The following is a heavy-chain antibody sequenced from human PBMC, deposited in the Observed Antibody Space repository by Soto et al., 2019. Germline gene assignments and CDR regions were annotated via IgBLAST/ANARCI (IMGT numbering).Heavy chain of an antibody. J-gene: IGHJ4*02. CDR2: LVVGSGNT. Sequence: ASVKVSCKTSGFMFTSSAVQWVRQARGQRLEWIGWLVVGSGNTHYAQHFQERVTLTRDMSTGTAYMELSSLRSEDTAVYYCARDLVYYDSSGRPHFDYWGQGTLVTVSS. CDR3: ARDLVYYDSSGRPHFDY. CDR1: GFMFTSSA. D-gene: IGHD3-22*01. V-gene: IGHV1-58*01.